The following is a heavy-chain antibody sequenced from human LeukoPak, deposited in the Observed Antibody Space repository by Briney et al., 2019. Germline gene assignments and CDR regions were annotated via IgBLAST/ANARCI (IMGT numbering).Heavy chain of an antibody. CDR2: ISYDGSNK. J-gene: IGHJ3*02. Sequence: GGSLRLSCAASGFSFRSYGMHWVRQAPGTGLEWVGVISYDGSNKYYADSVKGRFTISRDNSKNTLYLQINSLRAEDTAVYYCARGPYCSSTSCYPPDAFDIWGQGTVVTVSS. V-gene: IGHV3-33*01. D-gene: IGHD2-2*01. CDR1: GFSFRSYG. CDR3: ARGPYCSSTSCYPPDAFDI.